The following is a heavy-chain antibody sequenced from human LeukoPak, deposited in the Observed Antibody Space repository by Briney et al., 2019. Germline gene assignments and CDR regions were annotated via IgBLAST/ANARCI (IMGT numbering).Heavy chain of an antibody. D-gene: IGHD6-19*01. V-gene: IGHV5-51*01. CDR1: GYIFTSYW. CDR2: IYPGDSDT. J-gene: IGHJ4*02. Sequence: GESLKISCKASGYIFTSYWIAWVRQMPGKGLEWMGIIYPGDSDTRYSPSFQGQVTISADKSISTAYLQWSSLRASDSAMYYCARLAYSSGWYAGAMDYWGQGTLVTVSS. CDR3: ARLAYSSGWYAGAMDY.